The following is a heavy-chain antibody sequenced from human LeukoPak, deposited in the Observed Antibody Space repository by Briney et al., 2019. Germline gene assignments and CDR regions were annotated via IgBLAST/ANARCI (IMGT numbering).Heavy chain of an antibody. V-gene: IGHV4-39*01. CDR2: IYYSGST. CDR1: GGSISSSSYY. Sequence: SETLSLTCTVPGGSISSSSYYWGWIRQPPGKGLEWIGSIYYSGSTYYNPSLKSRVTISVDTSKNQFSLKLSSVTAADTAVYYCAYQPLLSWFDPWGQGTLVTVSS. CDR3: AYQPLLSWFDP. J-gene: IGHJ5*02. D-gene: IGHD2-2*01.